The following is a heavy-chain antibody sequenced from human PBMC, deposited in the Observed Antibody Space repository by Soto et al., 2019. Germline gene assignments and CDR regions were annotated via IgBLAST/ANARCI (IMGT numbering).Heavy chain of an antibody. Sequence: QVQLVQSGAEVKKPGSSVKVSCKASGGTFSSYAISWVRQAPGQGLEWMGGIIPIFGTANYAQKFQGRVTINADESTSTAYMELSSLRSEDTAVYYCARGKGYYYDSSGYPFDYWGQGTLVTVSS. J-gene: IGHJ4*02. D-gene: IGHD3-22*01. CDR3: ARGKGYYYDSSGYPFDY. V-gene: IGHV1-69*01. CDR2: IIPIFGTA. CDR1: GGTFSSYA.